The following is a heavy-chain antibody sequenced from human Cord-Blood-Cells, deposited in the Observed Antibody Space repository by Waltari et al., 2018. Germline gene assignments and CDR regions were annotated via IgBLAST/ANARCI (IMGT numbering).Heavy chain of an antibody. CDR2: IIPILGRA. CDR3: ARERGYYDY. V-gene: IGHV1-69*08. Sequence: QVQLVQSGAEVKKPGSSVKVSCKASGGPFSSYTISGVRQDPGQGLEWMGKIIPILGRAHYAQKVQGRVTITADKSTSTAYMELSSLRSEDTAVYYCARERGYYDYWGQGTLVTVSS. J-gene: IGHJ4*02. CDR1: GGPFSSYT.